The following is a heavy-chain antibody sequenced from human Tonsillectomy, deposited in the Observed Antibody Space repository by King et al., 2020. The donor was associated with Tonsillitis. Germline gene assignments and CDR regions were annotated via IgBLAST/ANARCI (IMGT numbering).Heavy chain of an antibody. CDR2: ISYSGST. CDR3: ARGTTVITPGAFDV. V-gene: IGHV4-30-4*07. Sequence: VQLQESGPGLVKPSQTLSLTCAVSGGSIISADYSWAWIRQPPGKGLEWIGYISYSGSTSYNPSLQSRVAISVDTSKNQFSLKLASVTAADTAVYYCARGTTVITPGAFDVWGQGTSVTVSS. J-gene: IGHJ3*01. D-gene: IGHD4-23*01. CDR1: GGSIISADYS.